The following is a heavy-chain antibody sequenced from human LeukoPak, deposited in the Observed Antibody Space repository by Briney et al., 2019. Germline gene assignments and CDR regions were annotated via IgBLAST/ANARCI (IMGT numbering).Heavy chain of an antibody. CDR3: ARQGGSSCSRSYRYNWFDP. J-gene: IGHJ5*02. V-gene: IGHV4-59*08. CDR1: GGSISSYY. D-gene: IGHD6-13*01. CDR2: IYYSGST. Sequence: SETLSLTCTVSGGSISSYYWSWIRQPPGKGLEWIGYIYYSGSTNYNPSLKSRVTISVDTSKNQFSLKLSSVTAADTAVYYCARQGGSSCSRSYRYNWFDPWGQGTLVTVSS.